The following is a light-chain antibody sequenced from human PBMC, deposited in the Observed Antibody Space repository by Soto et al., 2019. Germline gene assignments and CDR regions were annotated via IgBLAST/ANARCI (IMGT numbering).Light chain of an antibody. CDR1: QTVTSNY. CDR3: QQYGSTPPT. V-gene: IGKV3-20*01. J-gene: IGKJ2*01. Sequence: EIVLTQSPGTLSLSPGERATLSCRASQTVTSNYFAWYQQRPGQALRLLIYGATSRATGIPDRFSGGGSGTDFTLTISRLEPEDFAVYYCQQYGSTPPTFGQGIKLEIK. CDR2: GAT.